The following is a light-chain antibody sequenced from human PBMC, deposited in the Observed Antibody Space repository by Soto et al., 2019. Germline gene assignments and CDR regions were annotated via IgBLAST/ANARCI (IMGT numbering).Light chain of an antibody. CDR3: MQALQSPFT. CDR1: QSLLHSIGYKY. J-gene: IGKJ3*01. Sequence: DIVMTQSPLSLPVTPGEPASISCRSSQSLLHSIGYKYLNWYLQTPGQSPLLLIYLTSTRASGVPDRFSGSVSGTDFTLKISKVEADDVGVYYCMQALQSPFTFGPGTKVYIK. V-gene: IGKV2-28*01. CDR2: LTS.